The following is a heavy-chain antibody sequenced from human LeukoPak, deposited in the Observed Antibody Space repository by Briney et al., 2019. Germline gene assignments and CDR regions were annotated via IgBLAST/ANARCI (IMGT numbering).Heavy chain of an antibody. CDR1: GGSFSGYY. D-gene: IGHD3-16*02. Sequence: SETLSLTCAVYGGSFSGYYWSWIRQPPGKGLEWNGEINHSGSTNYNPSLKSRVTISVDTSKNQFSLKLSSVTAADTAVYYCARTLMITFGGVIVLYCFDYWGQGTLVTVSS. V-gene: IGHV4-34*01. CDR2: INHSGST. J-gene: IGHJ4*02. CDR3: ARTLMITFGGVIVLYCFDY.